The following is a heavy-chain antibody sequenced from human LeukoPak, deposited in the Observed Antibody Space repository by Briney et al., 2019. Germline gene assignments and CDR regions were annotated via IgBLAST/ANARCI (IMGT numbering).Heavy chain of an antibody. CDR3: ARGTWETAARPYSFDT. J-gene: IGHJ4*02. D-gene: IGHD1-26*01. V-gene: IGHV1-18*01. Sequence: GASVKVSCKAFGFSFISFGFNWVRQAPGQGLEWMGWISGYNGDTKYAQKFQGRVTMTTDKSTSTAYMELRSLRSDDTAVYYCARGTWETAARPYSFDTWGQGTLVTV. CDR1: GFSFISFG. CDR2: ISGYNGDT.